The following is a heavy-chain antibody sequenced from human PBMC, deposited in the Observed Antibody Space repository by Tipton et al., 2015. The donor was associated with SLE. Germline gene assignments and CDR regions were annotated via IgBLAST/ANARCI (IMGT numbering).Heavy chain of an antibody. V-gene: IGHV4-61*02. J-gene: IGHJ3*02. CDR1: RGSINSGSYY. CDR2: IYTSGST. D-gene: IGHD3-10*01. CDR3: ARESTGSYNDAFDI. Sequence: GLVKPSETLSLTCTVSRGSINSGSYYWSWIRQPAGKGLEWIGHIYTSGSTNWNAALKSRVTILLDTSKNQFSLKLSSVTAADTAVYYCARESTGSYNDAFDIWGQGTMVTVS.